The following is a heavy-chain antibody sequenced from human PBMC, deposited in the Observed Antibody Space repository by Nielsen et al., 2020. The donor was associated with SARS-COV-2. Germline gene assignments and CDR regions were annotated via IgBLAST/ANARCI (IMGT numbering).Heavy chain of an antibody. Sequence: GGSLRLPCAASGFTVSNSAMTWVRQAPGKGLEWVSAIRASGGSTFYADSVKGRFTISRDNSKNTLYLHMSSLRAEDTAVFYCAKTTTYGTTWYGAIDSWGQGTLVIVSS. CDR3: AKTTTYGTTWYGAIDS. CDR1: GFTVSNSA. V-gene: IGHV3-23*01. CDR2: IRASGGST. J-gene: IGHJ4*02. D-gene: IGHD3-10*01.